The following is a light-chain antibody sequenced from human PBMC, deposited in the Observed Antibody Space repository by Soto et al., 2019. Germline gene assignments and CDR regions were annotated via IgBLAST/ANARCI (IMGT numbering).Light chain of an antibody. CDR2: GAS. Sequence: EIVLTQSPGTLSLSPGERATLSCRASQSVSSSYLAWYQQKPGQAPRLLIYGASSRATGIPDRFSGSGSGTDFTLTISRLESEDFAVYYCQQYNNWPPGTFGQGTKVEIK. V-gene: IGKV3-20*01. CDR1: QSVSSSY. CDR3: QQYNNWPPGT. J-gene: IGKJ1*01.